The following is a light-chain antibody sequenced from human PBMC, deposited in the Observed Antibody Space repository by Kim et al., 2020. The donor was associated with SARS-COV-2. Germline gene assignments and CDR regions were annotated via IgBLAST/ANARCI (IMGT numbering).Light chain of an antibody. CDR2: GKD. V-gene: IGLV3-19*01. CDR3: SSRDSRRNVV. Sequence: SSELTQDPAVSVALGQTVRITCQGDSLRTYYATWYQQKSGQAPVLVFYGKDKRPSGIPDRFSGSSSGNTASLTITGARAADEADYYCSSRDSRRNVVFGGGTQLTVL. J-gene: IGLJ2*01. CDR1: SLRTYY.